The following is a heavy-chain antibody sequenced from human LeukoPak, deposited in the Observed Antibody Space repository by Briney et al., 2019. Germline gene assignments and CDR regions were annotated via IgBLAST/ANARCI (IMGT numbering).Heavy chain of an antibody. D-gene: IGHD6-13*01. CDR1: GFTFSSYS. CDR2: ISSSSSYI. CDR3: ARWNSRDYYYYMDV. J-gene: IGHJ6*03. V-gene: IGHV3-21*01. Sequence: GGSLRLSCAASGFTFSSYSMNWVRQAPGKGLEWVSSISSSSSYIYYADSVKGRFTISRDNAKNSLYLQMNSLRAEDTAVYYCARWNSRDYYYYMDVWGKGTTVTVSS.